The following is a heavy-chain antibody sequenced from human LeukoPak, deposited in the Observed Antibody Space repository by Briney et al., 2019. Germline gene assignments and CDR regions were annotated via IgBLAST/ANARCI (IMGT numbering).Heavy chain of an antibody. D-gene: IGHD3-22*01. Sequence: SETLSLTCAVYGGSFSGYYWSWIRLPPGKGLEWIGEINHSGSTNYNPSLKSRVTISVDTSKNQFSLKLSSVTAADTAVYYCARGSGDDSSGYYRDYWGQGTLVTVSS. J-gene: IGHJ4*02. CDR3: ARGSGDDSSGYYRDY. CDR1: GGSFSGYY. CDR2: INHSGST. V-gene: IGHV4-34*01.